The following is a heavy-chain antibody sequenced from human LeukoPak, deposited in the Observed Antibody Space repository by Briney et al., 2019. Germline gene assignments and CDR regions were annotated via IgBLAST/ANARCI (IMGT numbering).Heavy chain of an antibody. CDR3: ARDTDYYSSGKRWFDP. CDR2: ISAYNGDT. CDR1: GYSFTNYG. V-gene: IGHV1-18*01. D-gene: IGHD3-10*01. Sequence: RASVKVSCKASGYSFTNYGISWVRQAPGQGLEWMGWISAYNGDTDYAQKLQGRVTMTTDTSTSTAYMELRSLRSDDTAVYYCARDTDYYSSGKRWFDPWGQGTLVTVSS. J-gene: IGHJ5*02.